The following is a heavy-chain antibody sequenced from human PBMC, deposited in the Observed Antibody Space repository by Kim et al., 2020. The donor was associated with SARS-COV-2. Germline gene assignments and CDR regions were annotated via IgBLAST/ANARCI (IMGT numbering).Heavy chain of an antibody. Sequence: SETLSLTCTVSGGSISSFYWSWIRQPPGKGLEWIGSFYYIGNTNYNPSLKSRVTISVDTSKNQFSLRLSSVTAADTAMYYCAKQGHYVPDWFDPWGQGTLVTVSS. J-gene: IGHJ5*02. CDR1: GGSISSFY. CDR2: FYYIGNT. V-gene: IGHV4-59*01. D-gene: IGHD3-16*01. CDR3: AKQGHYVPDWFDP.